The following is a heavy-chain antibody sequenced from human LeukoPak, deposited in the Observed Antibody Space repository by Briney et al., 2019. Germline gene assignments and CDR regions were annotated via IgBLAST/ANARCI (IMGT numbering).Heavy chain of an antibody. D-gene: IGHD6-19*01. CDR2: IYSGGTT. Sequence: GGSLRLFCAASGFTISTNYMSWVRQAPGKGLEWVSVIYSGGTTNYADSVKDRFFISRDNSAYTLYLQMNSLRVEDTAVYYCARAVAVAGDWDWFDSWGQGTLVTVSS. CDR3: ARAVAVAGDWDWFDS. J-gene: IGHJ5*01. CDR1: GFTISTNY. V-gene: IGHV3-66*01.